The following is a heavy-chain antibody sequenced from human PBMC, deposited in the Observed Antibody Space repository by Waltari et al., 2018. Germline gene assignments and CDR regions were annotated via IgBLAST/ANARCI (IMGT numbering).Heavy chain of an antibody. D-gene: IGHD3-3*02. Sequence: EVQLLESGGGLVQPGGSLRLSCAASGFTFSNHAMSWVLPAPGKGLEGVSVISDDGRTRYSADSVRDRFTISRDNSRNTLYLEMNSLRAEDSAVYFCARDWRRSLEFFDWLLFALDLWGQGTLVAVSS. CDR3: ARDWRRSLEFFDWLLFALDL. V-gene: IGHV3-23*01. CDR2: ISDDGRTR. J-gene: IGHJ5*02. CDR1: GFTFSNHA.